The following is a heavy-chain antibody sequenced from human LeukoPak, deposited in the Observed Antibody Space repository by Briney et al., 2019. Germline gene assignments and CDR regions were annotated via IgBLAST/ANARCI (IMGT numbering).Heavy chain of an antibody. CDR1: GFPLSSYA. V-gene: IGHV3-74*01. D-gene: IGHD1-26*01. CDR2: VHGDGYSI. Sequence: GGSLRLSCTASGFPLSSYAIYRVRQAPGKGLVWVARVHGDGYSISCADSVRGRFTISRDNAKDTLYLHMNSLRPEDTAVYYCATAQVGAPTDFWGQGTRVTVSS. CDR3: ATAQVGAPTDF. J-gene: IGHJ4*02.